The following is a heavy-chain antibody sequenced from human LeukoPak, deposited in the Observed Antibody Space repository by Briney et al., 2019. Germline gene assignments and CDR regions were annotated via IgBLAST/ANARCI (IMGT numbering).Heavy chain of an antibody. CDR1: GFTFSSYW. V-gene: IGHV3-7*03. CDR3: ARWGPYDILTGRIN. J-gene: IGHJ4*02. D-gene: IGHD3-9*01. Sequence: GGSLRLSCAASGFTFSSYWMSWVRQAPGKGLEWVASIKQDGSEKYYVDSVKGRFTISRDNAKNSLYLQMNSLRAEDTAVYYCARWGPYDILTGRINWGQGTLVTVSS. CDR2: IKQDGSEK.